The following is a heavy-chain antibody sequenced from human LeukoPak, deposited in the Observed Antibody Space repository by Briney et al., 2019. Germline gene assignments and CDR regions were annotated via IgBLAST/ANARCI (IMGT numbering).Heavy chain of an antibody. J-gene: IGHJ4*02. D-gene: IGHD3-16*02. Sequence: KPSETLSLTCTVSGGSISSYYWSWIRQPPGKGLEWIGYIYYSGSTNYNPSLKSRVTISVDTSKNQFSLKLGSVTAADTAVYYCARAGAITFGGVIASFDYWGQGTLVTVSS. CDR3: ARAGAITFGGVIASFDY. V-gene: IGHV4-59*12. CDR1: GGSISSYY. CDR2: IYYSGST.